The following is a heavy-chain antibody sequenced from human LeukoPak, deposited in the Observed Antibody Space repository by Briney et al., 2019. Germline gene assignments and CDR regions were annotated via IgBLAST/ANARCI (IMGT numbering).Heavy chain of an antibody. V-gene: IGHV3-48*03. CDR2: ISSSGTTV. CDR3: ARSIKGDSDH. J-gene: IGHJ4*02. CDR1: GFTFRSYE. D-gene: IGHD3-10*01. Sequence: GGSLRLSCAASGFTFRSYEMNWVRQAPGKGLDWVSYISSSGTTVYCADSVKGRFTVSRDNAKNSLYLRMNSLRAEDTAVYYCARSIKGDSDHWGQGTLVTVSS.